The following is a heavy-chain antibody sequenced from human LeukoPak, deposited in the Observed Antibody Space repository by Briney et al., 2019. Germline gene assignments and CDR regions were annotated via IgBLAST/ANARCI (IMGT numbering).Heavy chain of an antibody. CDR3: ARDSRRVGATGGSDL. CDR2: IKQDGTEK. D-gene: IGHD1-26*01. CDR1: GFTFSDYW. Sequence: GGSLRLSCAASGFTFSDYWMSWVRQAPGKGLEWVANIKQDGTEKNYLDSVKGRFILSRDNAKNSLHLQLNFLRADDTAVYYCARDSRRVGATGGSDLWGQGTLVTVSS. J-gene: IGHJ5*02. V-gene: IGHV3-7*05.